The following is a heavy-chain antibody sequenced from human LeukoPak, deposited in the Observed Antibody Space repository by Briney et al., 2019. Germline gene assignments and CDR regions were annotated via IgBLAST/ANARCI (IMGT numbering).Heavy chain of an antibody. CDR3: AREDSSGYHLYYYMDV. Sequence: SETLSLTCTVSGGSISSGSYYWSWIRQSAGKGLEWIGRIYTSGSTNYNPSLKSRVTISVDTSKNQFSLKLSSVPAADTAVYYCAREDSSGYHLYYYMDVWGKGTTVPVSS. D-gene: IGHD3-22*01. CDR2: IYTSGST. CDR1: GGSISSGSYY. J-gene: IGHJ6*03. V-gene: IGHV4-61*02.